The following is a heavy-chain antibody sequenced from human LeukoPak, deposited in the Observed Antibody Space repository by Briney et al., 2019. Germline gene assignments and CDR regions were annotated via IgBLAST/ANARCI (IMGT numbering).Heavy chain of an antibody. CDR3: AKAVGYCTNGVCYTTRDYYYYGMDV. V-gene: IGHV3-30*18. Sequence: GGSLGLSCAASGFTFSSYGMHWVRQAPGKGLEWVAVISYDGSNKYYADSVKGRFTISRDNSKNTLYLQMNSLRAEDTAVYYCAKAVGYCTNGVCYTTRDYYYYGMDVWGQGTTVTVSS. J-gene: IGHJ6*02. CDR2: ISYDGSNK. CDR1: GFTFSSYG. D-gene: IGHD2-8*01.